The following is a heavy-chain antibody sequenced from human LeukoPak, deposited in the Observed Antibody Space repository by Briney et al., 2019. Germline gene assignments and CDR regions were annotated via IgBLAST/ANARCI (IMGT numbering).Heavy chain of an antibody. CDR3: ARGPNDFWSGYYNWFDP. V-gene: IGHV4-34*01. D-gene: IGHD3-3*01. CDR2: INHSGST. J-gene: IGHJ5*02. Sequence: SETLSLTCAVYGGSFSGYYWSWIRQPPGTRLEWIGEINHSGSTNHNPSLKSRVTISVDTSKNQFSLKLSSVTAADTAVYYCARGPNDFWSGYYNWFDPWGQGTLVTVSS. CDR1: GGSFSGYY.